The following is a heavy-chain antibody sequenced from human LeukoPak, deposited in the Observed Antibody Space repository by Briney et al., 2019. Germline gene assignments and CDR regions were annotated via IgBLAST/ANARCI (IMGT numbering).Heavy chain of an antibody. D-gene: IGHD3-3*01. CDR1: GFTFSSYA. Sequence: PGGSLRLSCAASGFTFSSYAMSWVRQAPGKGLEWVSAISGSGGSTYYADSVKGRFTISRDNSKNTLYLQMNSLRAEDTAVYYCAKDFVPYYDFWSGYSYWGQGTLVTVSS. CDR3: AKDFVPYYDFWSGYSY. CDR2: ISGSGGST. J-gene: IGHJ4*02. V-gene: IGHV3-23*01.